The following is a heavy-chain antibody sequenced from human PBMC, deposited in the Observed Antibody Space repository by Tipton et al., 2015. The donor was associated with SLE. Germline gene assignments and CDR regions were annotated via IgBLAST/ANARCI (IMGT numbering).Heavy chain of an antibody. CDR2: ISGSGGST. D-gene: IGHD1-26*01. Sequence: SLRLSCAASGFTFSTYPMSWVRQAPGKGLEWVSAISGSGGSTYYADSVKGRFTISRDNSKNTLYLQMNSLRAEDTALYYCVKDLSAIEWGSVSWGQGTLVTVSS. CDR1: GFTFSTYP. J-gene: IGHJ5*02. V-gene: IGHV3-23*01. CDR3: VKDLSAIEWGSVS.